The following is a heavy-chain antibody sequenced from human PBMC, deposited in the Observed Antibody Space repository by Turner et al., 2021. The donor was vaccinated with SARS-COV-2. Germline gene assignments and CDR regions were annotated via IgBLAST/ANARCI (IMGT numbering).Heavy chain of an antibody. J-gene: IGHJ4*02. CDR3: AQDLGGGSDY. CDR2: ICSSGSTK. D-gene: IGHD3-16*01. CDR1: GFTFSSNA. V-gene: IGHV3-23*01. Sequence: EVQQLESGGGSVQPGGSLRLSCAASGFTFSSNAMSWVRQAPGKGLEWVSVICSSGSTKYDDASKERRFTISNNYTKNTLYLKMSMRGAEDAAVYYCAQDLGGGSDYWGQGTLVTVSS.